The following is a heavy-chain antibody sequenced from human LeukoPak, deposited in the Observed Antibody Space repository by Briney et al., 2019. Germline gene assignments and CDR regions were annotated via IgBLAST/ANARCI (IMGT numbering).Heavy chain of an antibody. D-gene: IGHD3-9*01. CDR3: ASPLYDILTGYYKGRDWYFDL. CDR1: GGTFSSYA. CDR2: IIPILGIA. Sequence: ASVKVSCKASGGTFSSYAISWVRQAPGQGLEWMGRIIPILGIANYAQKFQGRVTITADKSTSTAYMEPSSLRSEDTAVYYCASPLYDILTGYYKGRDWYFDLWGRGTLVTVSS. V-gene: IGHV1-69*04. J-gene: IGHJ2*01.